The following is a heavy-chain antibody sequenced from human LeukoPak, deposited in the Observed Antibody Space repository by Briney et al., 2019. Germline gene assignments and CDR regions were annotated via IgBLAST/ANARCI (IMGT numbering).Heavy chain of an antibody. V-gene: IGHV1-69*04. CDR2: IIPILGIA. D-gene: IGHD4-17*01. CDR1: GGTFSSYA. CDR3: TRGGYGDYQPHRIDGMDV. J-gene: IGHJ6*02. Sequence: GASVKVSCKASGGTFSSYAISWVRQAPGQGLEWMGRIIPILGIANYAQKFQGRVTITADKSTSTAYMELSSLRSEDTAVYYCTRGGYGDYQPHRIDGMDVWGQGTTVTVSS.